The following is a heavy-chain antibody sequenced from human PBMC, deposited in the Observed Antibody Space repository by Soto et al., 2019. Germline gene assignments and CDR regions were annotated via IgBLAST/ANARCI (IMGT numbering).Heavy chain of an antibody. Sequence: QVQLVQSGAEVKKPGSSVKVSCKASGGTFSSYTISWVRQAPGQGLEWMGRIIPILGIANYAQKFQGRVTITADKSTSTAYMELSSLRSEDTAVYYCARRYCSSTSCYLDYWGQGTLVTVSS. CDR1: GGTFSSYT. CDR3: ARRYCSSTSCYLDY. J-gene: IGHJ4*02. D-gene: IGHD2-2*01. V-gene: IGHV1-69*02. CDR2: IIPILGIA.